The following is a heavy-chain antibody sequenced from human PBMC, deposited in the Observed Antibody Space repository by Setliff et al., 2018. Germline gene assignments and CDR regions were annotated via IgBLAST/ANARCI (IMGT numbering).Heavy chain of an antibody. V-gene: IGHV4-61*02. J-gene: IGHJ4*02. D-gene: IGHD6-6*01. Sequence: SETLSLTCTVSGDSISSRRNYWGWFRQPAGKELEWIGPIYTSWSTNYNPSLKSRVTISVDTSTNQFSLELTSVTAADAAVYYCARGRNIPARLFDSWGQGTRVTVSS. CDR2: IYTSWST. CDR3: ARGRNIPARLFDS. CDR1: GDSISSRRNY.